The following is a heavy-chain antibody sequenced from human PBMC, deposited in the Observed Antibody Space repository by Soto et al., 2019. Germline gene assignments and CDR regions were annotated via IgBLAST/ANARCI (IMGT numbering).Heavy chain of an antibody. CDR3: ARVSGIYYYGMDV. CDR2: INHSGST. CDR1: GRSFSGYY. J-gene: IGHJ6*02. Sequence: SETLSLTCAVYGRSFSGYYWSWIRQPPGKGLEWIGEINHSGSTNYNPSPKSRVTISVDTSKNQVSLKLSSVTAADTAVYYCARVSGIYYYGMDVWGQGTTVTVS. D-gene: IGHD3-10*01. V-gene: IGHV4-34*01.